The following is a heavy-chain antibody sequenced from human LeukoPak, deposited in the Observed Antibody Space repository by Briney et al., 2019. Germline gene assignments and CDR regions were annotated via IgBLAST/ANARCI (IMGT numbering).Heavy chain of an antibody. CDR3: ASFSSWYVNWFDP. V-gene: IGHV3-48*02. Sequence: GGPLRLSCAASGFTFSTYNMNWVRQAPGKGLEWVSYISSSSSTIYYADSVKGRFTISRDNAKNSLYLQMNSLRDEDTAVYYCASFSSWYVNWFDPWGQGTLVTVSS. D-gene: IGHD6-13*01. J-gene: IGHJ5*02. CDR2: ISSSSSTI. CDR1: GFTFSTYN.